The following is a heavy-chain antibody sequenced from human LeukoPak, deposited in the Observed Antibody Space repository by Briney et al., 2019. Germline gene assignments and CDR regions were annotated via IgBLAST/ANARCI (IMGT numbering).Heavy chain of an antibody. CDR1: GGTFSNYA. D-gene: IGHD2-2*01. V-gene: IGHV1-69*04. Sequence: GASVKVSCKASGGTFSNYAISWVRQAPGQGLEWMGRIIPILGLANYAQKFQGRVTITADKSTSTAYMELSSLRSEDTAVYYCASQRLGGHIVVVPAASFDYWGQGTLVTVSS. CDR3: ASQRLGGHIVVVPAASFDY. CDR2: IIPILGLA. J-gene: IGHJ4*02.